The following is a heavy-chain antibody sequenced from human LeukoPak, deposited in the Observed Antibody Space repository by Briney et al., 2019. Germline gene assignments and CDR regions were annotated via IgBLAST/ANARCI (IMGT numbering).Heavy chain of an antibody. Sequence: GGSLRLSCAASGFSLSDFWMSWVRQAPGKGLEWVANIKQDGTEKLYVESVKGRFTISRDNAKNSLYLQMNSLRAEDTAVYYCASRGGDYEVDYWGQGTLVTVS. J-gene: IGHJ4*02. CDR2: IKQDGTEK. D-gene: IGHD4-17*01. V-gene: IGHV3-7*01. CDR3: ASRGGDYEVDY. CDR1: GFSLSDFW.